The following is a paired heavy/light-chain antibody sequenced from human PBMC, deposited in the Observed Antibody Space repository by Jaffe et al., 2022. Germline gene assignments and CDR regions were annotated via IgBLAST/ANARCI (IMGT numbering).Heavy chain of an antibody. J-gene: IGHJ4*02. CDR3: ARVFGVNWSSHYLDS. CDR2: ITKKVNSYTT. V-gene: IGHV3-72*01. Sequence: EVQLVESGGGLVQPGGSLRLSCAASGFTFSDHYIDWVRQAPGKGLEWVGRITKKVNSYTTQYAASVKGRFTVSRDDSKNSVYLQMSSLNTEDTAVYYCARVFGVNWSSHYLDSWGQGTLVTVSS. D-gene: IGHD1-20*01. CDR1: GFTFSDHY.
Light chain of an antibody. J-gene: IGKJ3*01. CDR1: QVIFNY. CDR2: AAS. Sequence: DIQLTQSPSFLSASVGDRVTITCRASQVIFNYLAWYQQKPGKAPKLLIYAASTLQSGVPSRFSGSGSGTEFTLTISSLQPEDYATYYCQRLESYPLTFGPGTKVDV. CDR3: QRLESYPLT. V-gene: IGKV1-9*01.